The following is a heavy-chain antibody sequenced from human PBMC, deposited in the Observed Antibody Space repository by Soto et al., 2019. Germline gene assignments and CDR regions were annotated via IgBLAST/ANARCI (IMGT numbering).Heavy chain of an antibody. CDR3: ARDLGYDFWSGYYTPFDY. V-gene: IGHV3-21*01. CDR1: GFTFSSYS. CDR2: ISSSSSYI. Sequence: GESLKISCAASGFTFSSYSMNWVRQAPGKGLEWVSSISSSSSYIYYADSVKGRFTISRDNAKNSLYLQMNSLRAEDTAVYYCARDLGYDFWSGYYTPFDYWGQGTLVTVSS. D-gene: IGHD3-3*01. J-gene: IGHJ4*02.